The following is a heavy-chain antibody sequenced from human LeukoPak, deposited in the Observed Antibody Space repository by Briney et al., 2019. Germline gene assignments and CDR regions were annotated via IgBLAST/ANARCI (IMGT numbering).Heavy chain of an antibody. V-gene: IGHV1-8*01. CDR2: MNPNSGNT. CDR3: ARVGSSDEEWLLYFDY. Sequence: GASVKVSCKASGYTFTSYDINWVRQATGQGLEWMGWMNPNSGNTGYAQKFQGRVTMTRNTSISTAYMELSSLRSEDTAVYYCARVGSSDEEWLLYFDYWGQGTLVTVSS. CDR1: GYTFTSYD. D-gene: IGHD3-3*01. J-gene: IGHJ4*02.